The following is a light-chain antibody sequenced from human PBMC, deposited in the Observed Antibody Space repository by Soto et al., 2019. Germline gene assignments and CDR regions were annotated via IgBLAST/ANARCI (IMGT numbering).Light chain of an antibody. J-gene: IGLJ1*01. CDR2: DTD. CDR3: LVIFAGVGEV. V-gene: IGLV7-46*01. Sequence: QAVVTQEPSLTVSPGGTVTLTGDSSTGAVTSGHWPHWFQQKPGQAPRRLIYDTDNKHPWTPARVSGSLLGGKVPLTLSGAQPEDEADYYCLVIFAGVGEVFGTGTKLTVL. CDR1: TGAVTSGHW.